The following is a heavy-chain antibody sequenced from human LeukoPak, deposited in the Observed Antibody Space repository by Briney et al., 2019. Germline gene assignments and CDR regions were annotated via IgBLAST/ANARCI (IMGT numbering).Heavy chain of an antibody. Sequence: GGSLRLSCAASGFTFSSYSMNWVSLAPGKGLEXVXXISSSSSTIYYADSVKGRFTISRDNAKNSLYLQMNSLRAEDTAVYYCAREYYGSGSYLRFDPWGQGTLVTVSS. D-gene: IGHD3-10*01. CDR1: GFTFSSYS. CDR2: ISSSSSTI. J-gene: IGHJ5*02. V-gene: IGHV3-48*01. CDR3: AREYYGSGSYLRFDP.